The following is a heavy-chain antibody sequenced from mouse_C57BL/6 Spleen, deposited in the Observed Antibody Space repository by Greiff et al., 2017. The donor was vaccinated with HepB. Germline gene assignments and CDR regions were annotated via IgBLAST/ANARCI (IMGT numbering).Heavy chain of an antibody. V-gene: IGHV14-4*01. D-gene: IGHD1-1*01. CDR1: GFNIKDDY. J-gene: IGHJ4*01. Sequence: EVQLQQSGAELVRPGASVKLSCTASGFNIKDDYMHWVKPRHEQGLEWIGWIDPENGDTEDASKFQGKSTITADTSSNTAYLQLSSLTSEDTAVYYCTKFITTVVAYYYAMDYWGQGTSVTVSS. CDR2: IDPENGDT. CDR3: TKFITTVVAYYYAMDY.